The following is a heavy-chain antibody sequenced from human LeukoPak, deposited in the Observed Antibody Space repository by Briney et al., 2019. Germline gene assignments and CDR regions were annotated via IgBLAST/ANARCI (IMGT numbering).Heavy chain of an antibody. Sequence: GASVKVSCKASGYTFTSYDINWVRQAPGQGLEWMGGIIPIFGTANYAQKFQGRVTITADESTSTAYMELSSLRSEDTAVYYCARGHGSFGSGYFDYWGQGTLVTVSS. CDR3: ARGHGSFGSGYFDY. V-gene: IGHV1-69*13. CDR1: GYTFTSYD. CDR2: IIPIFGTA. J-gene: IGHJ4*02. D-gene: IGHD3-3*01.